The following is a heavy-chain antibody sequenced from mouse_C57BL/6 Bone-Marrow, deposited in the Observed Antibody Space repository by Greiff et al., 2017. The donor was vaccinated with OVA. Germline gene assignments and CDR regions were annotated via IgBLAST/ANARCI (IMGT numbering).Heavy chain of an antibody. CDR1: GYTFTTYS. CDR2: FHPYNDDT. CDR3: ANGGLWYVDY. V-gene: IGHV1-47*01. Sequence: QVQLQQSGAELVKPGASVKLSCKASGYTFTTYSIEWMKQNPGQGLEWIGNFHPYNDDTKYNEKFKGKATLTVEKSSSTVYMQLSRLTSDDSAVYACANGGLWYVDYWGQGTTLTVSS. D-gene: IGHD3-1*01. J-gene: IGHJ2*01.